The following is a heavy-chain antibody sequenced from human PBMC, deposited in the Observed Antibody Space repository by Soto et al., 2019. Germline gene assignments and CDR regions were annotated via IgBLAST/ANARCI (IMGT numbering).Heavy chain of an antibody. CDR2: VSHDGRNT. CDR3: AKGGRQWLVTSDFNY. V-gene: IGHV3-30*18. CDR1: GFTFSDYA. J-gene: IGHJ4*02. Sequence: VQLVESGGGVVQPGRSLRLSCAASGFTFSDYAMHWVRQAPGKGLEWVAVVSHDGRNTHYADSVKGRFTISRYSSKNTVALEITSLRAEDTDVYYCAKGGRQWLVTSDFNYWGQGALVTVSS. D-gene: IGHD6-19*01.